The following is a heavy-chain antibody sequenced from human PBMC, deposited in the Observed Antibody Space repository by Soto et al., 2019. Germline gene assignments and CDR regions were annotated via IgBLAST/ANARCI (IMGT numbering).Heavy chain of an antibody. D-gene: IGHD1-1*01. CDR3: AKDSVKYDNDGFDV. CDR2: IKSKIDGGTT. J-gene: IGHJ3*01. Sequence: PGGSLRLSCAASGFTFTNAWINWVRQAPGKGLEWVGRIKSKIDGGTTDFAAPVKGRFAISRDDSKNMVYLQMNSLKTEDTAIYYCAKDSVKYDNDGFDVWGQGTMVTVSS. CDR1: GFTFTNAW. V-gene: IGHV3-15*07.